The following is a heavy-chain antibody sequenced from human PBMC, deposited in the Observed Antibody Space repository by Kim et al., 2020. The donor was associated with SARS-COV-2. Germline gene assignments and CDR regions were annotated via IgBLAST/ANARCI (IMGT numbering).Heavy chain of an antibody. V-gene: IGHV1-2*06. CDR3: ARARGLWFGEFIGEYYYYGMDV. Sequence: ASVKVSCKASGYTFTGYYMHWVRQAPGQGLEWMGRINPNSGGTNYAQKFQGRVTMTRDTSISTAYMELSRLRSDDTAVYYCARARGLWFGEFIGEYYYYGMDVWGQGTTVTVSS. J-gene: IGHJ6*02. CDR2: INPNSGGT. CDR1: GYTFTGYY. D-gene: IGHD3-10*01.